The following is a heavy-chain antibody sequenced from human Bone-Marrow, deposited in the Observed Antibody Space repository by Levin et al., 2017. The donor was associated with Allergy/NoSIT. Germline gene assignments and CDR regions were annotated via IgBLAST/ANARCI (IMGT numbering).Heavy chain of an antibody. Sequence: GASVKVSCKASGYTFTGYYMHWVRQAPGQGLEWMGWINPNSGGTHYAQKFQGGVTVTRDTAISTAYMELSSLKSDDTAVYYCARGNSGDDDEFDYWGQGTLFTVSS. D-gene: IGHD5-12*01. V-gene: IGHV1-2*02. CDR3: ARGNSGDDDEFDY. CDR1: GYTFTGYY. J-gene: IGHJ4*02. CDR2: INPNSGGT.